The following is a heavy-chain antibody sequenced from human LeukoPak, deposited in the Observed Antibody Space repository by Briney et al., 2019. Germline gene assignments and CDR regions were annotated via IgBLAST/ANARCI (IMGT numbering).Heavy chain of an antibody. Sequence: GGSLRLSCAASGFTFSSYWMHWVRQAPGKGLVWVSRINSDGSSTSYADSVKGRSTISRDNAKNTLYLQMNSLRAEDTAVYYCARVVGAGYFDLWGRGTLVTVSS. J-gene: IGHJ2*01. CDR3: ARVVGAGYFDL. D-gene: IGHD1-26*01. CDR1: GFTFSSYW. V-gene: IGHV3-74*01. CDR2: INSDGSST.